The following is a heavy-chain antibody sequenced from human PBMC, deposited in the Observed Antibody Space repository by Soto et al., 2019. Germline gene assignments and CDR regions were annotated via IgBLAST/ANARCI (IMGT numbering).Heavy chain of an antibody. V-gene: IGHV3-23*01. CDR1: GFTFSTYA. Sequence: EVQLLESGGGLVQPGGSLRLSCAASGFTFSTYAMIWVRQAPGKGLEWVSAITRSGGDTIYVDSVKGRFTISRDNSKNTLHLQMNSLRAVDTAVYYCAKVGSFYENYDHWYFDLWGRGTLVTVSS. CDR2: ITRSGGDT. CDR3: AKVGSFYENYDHWYFDL. J-gene: IGHJ2*01. D-gene: IGHD3-22*01.